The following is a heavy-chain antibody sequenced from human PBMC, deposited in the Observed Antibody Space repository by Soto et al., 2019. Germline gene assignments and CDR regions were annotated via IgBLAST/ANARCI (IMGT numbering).Heavy chain of an antibody. V-gene: IGHV4-59*01. CDR1: GGSIFSDD. CDR2: ISRGGSS. CDR3: ARGYWFDP. Sequence: SETLSLTCTVSGGSIFSDDWTWIRQPPGKGLEWIGYISRGGSSRYAPSLKGRVTFSTDTSKNQVSLKLTYVTVADTAVYYCARGYWFDPWGPGTLVTGSS. J-gene: IGHJ5*02.